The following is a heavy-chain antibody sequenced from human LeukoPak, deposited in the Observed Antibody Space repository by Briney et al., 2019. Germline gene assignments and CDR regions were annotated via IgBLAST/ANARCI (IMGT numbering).Heavy chain of an antibody. CDR1: GFTFSDYA. Sequence: GGSLRLSCSASGFTFSDYAIHWVRQAPGKGLEYVSAIGSDGRSTYYADSVKGRFTISRDNSKNTLYLQMSSLRAEDTAVYYCVKDGGGYNYGTLDYWGQGTQVTVSS. CDR3: VKDGGGYNYGTLDY. J-gene: IGHJ4*02. D-gene: IGHD5-18*01. V-gene: IGHV3-64D*06. CDR2: IGSDGRST.